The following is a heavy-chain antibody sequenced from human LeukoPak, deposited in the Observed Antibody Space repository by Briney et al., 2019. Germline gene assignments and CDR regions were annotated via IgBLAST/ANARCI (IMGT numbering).Heavy chain of an antibody. D-gene: IGHD3-22*01. Sequence: ASVKVSCKASGGTFSSYAISWVRQAPGQGLEWMGRIIPILGIANYAQKFQGRVTITADKSTSTAYMELSSLRSGDTAVYYCARVGGYYDTVDYWGQGTLVTVSS. CDR1: GGTFSSYA. CDR2: IIPILGIA. CDR3: ARVGGYYDTVDY. V-gene: IGHV1-69*04. J-gene: IGHJ4*02.